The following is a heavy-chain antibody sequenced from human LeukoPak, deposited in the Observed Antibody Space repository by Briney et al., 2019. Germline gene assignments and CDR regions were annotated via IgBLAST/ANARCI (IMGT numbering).Heavy chain of an antibody. J-gene: IGHJ5*02. Sequence: SSETLSLTCAVYGGSFSGYYWSWIRQPPGKGLEWIGEINHSGSTNYNPSLKSRVTISVDTSKNQFSLKLSSVTAADTAVYYCATEATYYDFWSGYSWGQGTLVTVSS. CDR3: ATEATYYDFWSGYS. CDR2: INHSGST. D-gene: IGHD3-3*01. V-gene: IGHV4-34*01. CDR1: GGSFSGYY.